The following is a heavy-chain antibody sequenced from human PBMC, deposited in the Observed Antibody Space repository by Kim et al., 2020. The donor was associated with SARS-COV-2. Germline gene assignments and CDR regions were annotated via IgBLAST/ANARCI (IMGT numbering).Heavy chain of an antibody. J-gene: IGHJ6*02. D-gene: IGHD2-2*01. CDR2: IIPIFGTA. CDR1: GGTFSSYA. V-gene: IGHV1-69*13. CDR3: ARGKYQLPLLSYYYYYYGMDV. Sequence: SVKVSCKASGGTFSSYAISWVRQAPGQGLEWMGGIIPIFGTANYAQKFQGRVTITADESTSTAYMELSSLRSEDTAVYYCARGKYQLPLLSYYYYYYGMDVWGQGTTVTVSS.